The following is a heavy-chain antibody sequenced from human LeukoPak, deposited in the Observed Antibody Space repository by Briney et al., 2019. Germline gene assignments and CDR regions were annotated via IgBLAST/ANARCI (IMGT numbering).Heavy chain of an antibody. CDR3: ARDYSPPHYFDSSGYFDY. D-gene: IGHD3-22*01. CDR2: ISTSSRYI. CDR1: GFIFDSHA. V-gene: IGHV3-21*01. Sequence: PGGSLRLSCAGSGFIFDSHALTWVRQAPGKGLEWVSSISTSSRYIYYADSVKGRFTISRDNAKNSLYLQMNSLRAEDTAVYYCARDYSPPHYFDSSGYFDYWGQGTLVTVSS. J-gene: IGHJ4*02.